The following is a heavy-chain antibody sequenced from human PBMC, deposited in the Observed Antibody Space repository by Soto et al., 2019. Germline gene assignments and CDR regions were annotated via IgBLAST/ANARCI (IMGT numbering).Heavy chain of an antibody. CDR1: GFTFRSYV. J-gene: IGHJ3*01. V-gene: IGHV3-30*19. D-gene: IGHD3-16*01. CDR2: TSYDGSSK. Sequence: QVHLVESGGGVVQPGASLRLSCVGSGFTFRSYVIHWVRQAPGKGLEWVALTSYDGSSKYYDDTVKGRFTISRDNSRNTVDLQRDSLRLEDKALYYCARWGTTGGLDVWGQGTMVTVS. CDR3: ARWGTTGGLDV.